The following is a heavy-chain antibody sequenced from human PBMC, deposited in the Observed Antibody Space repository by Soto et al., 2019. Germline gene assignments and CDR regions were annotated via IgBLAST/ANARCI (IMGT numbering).Heavy chain of an antibody. J-gene: IGHJ4*02. D-gene: IGHD6-13*01. Sequence: SETLSLTCTVSGGSISSSSYYWGWIRQPPGKGLEWIGSIYYSGSTYYNPSLKSRVTISVDTSKNQFSLKLSSVTAADTAVYHCARHVKAAAGKANTFDYWGQGTLVTVSS. CDR1: GGSISSSSYY. CDR2: IYYSGST. CDR3: ARHVKAAAGKANTFDY. V-gene: IGHV4-39*01.